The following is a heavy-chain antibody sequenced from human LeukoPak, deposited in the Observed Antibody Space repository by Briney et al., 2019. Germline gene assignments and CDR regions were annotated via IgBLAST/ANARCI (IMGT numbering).Heavy chain of an antibody. CDR2: IWYDGSNK. CDR1: GFTFSSYG. V-gene: IGHV3-33*01. CDR3: ARGLEHPAAGGFDY. Sequence: PGRSLRLSCAASGFTFSSYGTHWVRQAPGKGLEWVAVIWYDGSNKYYADSVKGRFTISRDNSKNTLYLQMNSLRAEDTAVYYCARGLEHPAAGGFDYWGQGTLVTVSS. D-gene: IGHD6-25*01. J-gene: IGHJ4*02.